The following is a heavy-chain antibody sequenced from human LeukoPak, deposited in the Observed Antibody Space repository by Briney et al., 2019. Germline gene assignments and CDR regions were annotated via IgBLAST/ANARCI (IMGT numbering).Heavy chain of an antibody. CDR1: GFTFSDFY. V-gene: IGHV3-11*06. Sequence: PGGSLRLSCAASGFTFSDFYMSWIRQAPGKGLEWLSDISSSSTDTNYADSVKGRFTISRDNAKNSLYLQMNSLRAEDTAVYYCARDSPSGYYRDRYYGMDVWGQGTTVTVSS. CDR2: ISSSSTDT. J-gene: IGHJ6*02. CDR3: ARDSPSGYYRDRYYGMDV. D-gene: IGHD3-3*01.